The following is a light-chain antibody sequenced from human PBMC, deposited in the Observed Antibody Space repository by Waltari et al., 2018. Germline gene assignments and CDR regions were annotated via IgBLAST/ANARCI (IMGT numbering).Light chain of an antibody. CDR3: QQYNRWPPIT. J-gene: IGKJ5*01. Sequence: VVLTQSPATLSVSPGESAIISCRARQSVSSNLAWYQQKPGQPPRLLIYDASTRASSIPARFRGSGSGTEYTLTINSLQSEDSATYYCQQYNRWPPITFGQGTRLDIK. CDR1: QSVSSN. V-gene: IGKV3-15*01. CDR2: DAS.